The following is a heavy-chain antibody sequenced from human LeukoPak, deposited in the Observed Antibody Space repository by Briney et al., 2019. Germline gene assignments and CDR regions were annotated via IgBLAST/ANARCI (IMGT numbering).Heavy chain of an antibody. CDR1: GGSISSYY. CDR3: ARARLAAAGTGLPFDY. Sequence: PSETLSLTCTVSGGSISSYYWSWIRQPPGKGLEWIGYIYYSGSTNYNPSLKSRVTISVDTSKNQFSLKLSSVTAADTAVYYCARARLAAAGTGLPFDYWGQGTLVTVSS. J-gene: IGHJ4*02. CDR2: IYYSGST. V-gene: IGHV4-59*01. D-gene: IGHD6-13*01.